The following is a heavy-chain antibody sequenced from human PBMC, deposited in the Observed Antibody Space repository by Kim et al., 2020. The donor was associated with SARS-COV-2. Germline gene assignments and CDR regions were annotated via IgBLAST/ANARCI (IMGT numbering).Heavy chain of an antibody. Sequence: ADSVKGRFTIARDNSKNTLYLQMNSLRAEDTDVYYCAREDGIYYYYGMDVWGQGTTVTVSS. CDR3: AREDGIYYYYGMDV. J-gene: IGHJ6*02. V-gene: IGHV3-33*01.